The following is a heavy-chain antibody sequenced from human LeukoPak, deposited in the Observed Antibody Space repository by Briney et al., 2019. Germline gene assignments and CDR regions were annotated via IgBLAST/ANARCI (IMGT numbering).Heavy chain of an antibody. CDR2: IGITGDT. J-gene: IGHJ3*02. V-gene: IGHV3-13*01. CDR1: GFTFNNYD. D-gene: IGHD6-13*01. Sequence: GGSLRLSCAASGFTFNNYDMHWVRQTTEKGLEWVSAIGITGDTVYPDSVKGRFTISRENADNSLYLQMNSLRAEDTAVYYCARGGSSSFLSPDDAFDIWGQGTMVTVSS. CDR3: ARGGSSSFLSPDDAFDI.